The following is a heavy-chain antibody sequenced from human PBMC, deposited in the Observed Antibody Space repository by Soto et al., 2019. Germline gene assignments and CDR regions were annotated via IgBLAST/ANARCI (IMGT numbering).Heavy chain of an antibody. CDR3: ARGDGDWNYDEGNKDGYYYYGMDV. CDR2: IIPIFGTA. D-gene: IGHD1-7*01. CDR1: GGTFSSYA. V-gene: IGHV1-69*13. J-gene: IGHJ6*02. Sequence: GASVKVSCKASGGTFSSYAISWVRQAPGQGLEWMGGIIPIFGTANYAQKFQGRVTITADESTSTAYMELSSLRSEDTAVYYCARGDGDWNYDEGNKDGYYYYGMDVWGQGTTVTVSS.